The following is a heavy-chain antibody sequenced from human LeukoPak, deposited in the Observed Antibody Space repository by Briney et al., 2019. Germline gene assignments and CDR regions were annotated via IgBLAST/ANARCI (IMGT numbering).Heavy chain of an antibody. D-gene: IGHD3-16*01. J-gene: IGHJ4*02. CDR3: ARQYLGGFDY. Sequence: SQTLSLTCAISGDSVSSKSAAWNWVRQSPSRGLEWLGRTYYRSKWSNDYAISVKSRITINPDTSKNQFSLQLNSVTPEDTALYYCARQYLGGFDYWGQGTLVTVSS. CDR1: GDSVSSKSAA. CDR2: TYYRSKWSN. V-gene: IGHV6-1*01.